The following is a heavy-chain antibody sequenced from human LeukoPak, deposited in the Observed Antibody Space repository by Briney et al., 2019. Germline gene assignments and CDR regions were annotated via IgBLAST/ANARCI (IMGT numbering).Heavy chain of an antibody. CDR3: ARTGDDCGGNGVDY. Sequence: PSETLSLTCTVSGGSISSGDYYWSWIRQPPGKGLEWIGYIYYSGSTYYNPSLKSRVTISVDTSKNQFSLKLSSVTAADTAVYYCARTGDDCGGNGVDYWGQGTLVTVSS. J-gene: IGHJ4*02. CDR2: IYYSGST. V-gene: IGHV4-30-4*01. D-gene: IGHD4-23*01. CDR1: GGSISSGDYY.